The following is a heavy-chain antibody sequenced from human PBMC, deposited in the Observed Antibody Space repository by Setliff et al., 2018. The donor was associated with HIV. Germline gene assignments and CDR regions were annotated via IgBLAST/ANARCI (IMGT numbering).Heavy chain of an antibody. J-gene: IGHJ6*03. CDR3: VREYSGVYPDFIFYSDV. D-gene: IGHD5-12*01. Sequence: PSETLSLTCTVSGGSLSSGYDYWTWIRPPAGKGLEWIGHIYSAGSTNYNATLTSRVTRSVDRSKNQFSLKLRSVTAADMAAYYCVREYSGVYPDFIFYSDVWGKGTTVTVSS. CDR1: GGSLSSGYDY. V-gene: IGHV4-61*09. CDR2: IYSAGST.